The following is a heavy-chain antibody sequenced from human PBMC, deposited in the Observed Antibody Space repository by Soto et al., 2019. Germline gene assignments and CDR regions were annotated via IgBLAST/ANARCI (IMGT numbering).Heavy chain of an antibody. CDR2: IYYSGST. V-gene: IGHV4-59*01. D-gene: IGHD4-17*01. CDR3: ARRYGDAVDF. J-gene: IGHJ4*02. Sequence: SETLSLTCTVSGGXISSYYWSWIRQPPGKGLEWIGYIYYSGSTNYNPSLKSRVTISVDTSKNQFSLKLSSVTAADTAVYYCARRYGDAVDFWGQGTLVTVSS. CDR1: GGXISSYY.